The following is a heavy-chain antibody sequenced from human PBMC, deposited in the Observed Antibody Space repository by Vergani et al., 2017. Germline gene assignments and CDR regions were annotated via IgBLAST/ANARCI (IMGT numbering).Heavy chain of an antibody. CDR1: GFTFSACP. J-gene: IGHJ4*02. Sequence: EVQLVESGGGLVKRGGSLRLSCAASGFTFSACPMTWVRQAPGKGLEWVSAISARYPSTYYADSVKGRFTISRDNSKNMLYLQMNSLRAEDTAVYYGARLSYDTTPYLQGGYDCWGQGTLVSVSS. CDR2: ISARYPST. CDR3: ARLSYDTTPYLQGGYDC. V-gene: IGHV3-23*04. D-gene: IGHD3-22*01.